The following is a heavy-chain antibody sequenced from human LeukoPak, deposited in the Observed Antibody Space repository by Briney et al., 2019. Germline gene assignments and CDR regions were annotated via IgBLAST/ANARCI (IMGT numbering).Heavy chain of an antibody. V-gene: IGHV4-59*01. Sequence: SETLSLTCTVSGGSISSYYWSWIRQPPGKGLEWIGYIYYSGSTNYNPSLTSRVTISVDTSKNQFSLKLSPVTAADTAVYYCARVVSSGWYMYYYYGMDVWGQGTTVTVSS. J-gene: IGHJ6*02. D-gene: IGHD6-19*01. CDR2: IYYSGST. CDR3: ARVVSSGWYMYYYYGMDV. CDR1: GGSISSYY.